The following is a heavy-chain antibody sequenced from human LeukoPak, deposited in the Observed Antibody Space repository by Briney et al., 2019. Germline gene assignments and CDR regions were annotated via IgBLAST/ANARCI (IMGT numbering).Heavy chain of an antibody. CDR3: AKDLHDYGNYVGWFDS. V-gene: IGHV3-23*01. Sequence: GGSLRLSCAASGFTLSSFAMDWVRQAPGKGLEWVSAISGSGDKTYYADAVKGRFTISRDNSKTTLFLQMNSLRAEDTAVYYCAKDLHDYGNYVGWFDSWGQGTLVTVSS. CDR2: ISGSGDKT. J-gene: IGHJ5*01. D-gene: IGHD4-11*01. CDR1: GFTLSSFA.